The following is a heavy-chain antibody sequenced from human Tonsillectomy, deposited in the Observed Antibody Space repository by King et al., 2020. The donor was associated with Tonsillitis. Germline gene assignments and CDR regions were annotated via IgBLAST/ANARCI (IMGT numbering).Heavy chain of an antibody. Sequence: TLKESGPTLVKPTQTLTLTCTFSGFSLSTIGVGVGWIRQPPGKALDWLALIYWSDDKYYSPSLKSRLTITKDTSKNQVVLTMTNMDPVDTATYYCGYTPFYYGSGSYYNPGGMDVWGQGTTVTVPS. CDR2: IYWSDDK. J-gene: IGHJ6*02. V-gene: IGHV2-5*01. CDR1: GFSLSTIGVG. CDR3: GYTPFYYGSGSYYNPGGMDV. D-gene: IGHD3-10*01.